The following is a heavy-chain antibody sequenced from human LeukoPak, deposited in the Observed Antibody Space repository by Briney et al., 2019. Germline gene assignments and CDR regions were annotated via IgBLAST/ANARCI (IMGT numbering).Heavy chain of an antibody. D-gene: IGHD1-26*01. CDR1: GFTSSSYI. J-gene: IGHJ4*02. V-gene: IGHV3-23*01. Sequence: GGSLRLSCAASGFTSSSYIMRWVRQAPGRGLEWVSTITSGDGGTYYAESVKGRFTISRDNSKNTVYLQMNSLRTEDTAVYYCVKESVGDMDYVFDYWGQGILVIVSS. CDR3: VKESVGDMDYVFDY. CDR2: ITSGDGGT.